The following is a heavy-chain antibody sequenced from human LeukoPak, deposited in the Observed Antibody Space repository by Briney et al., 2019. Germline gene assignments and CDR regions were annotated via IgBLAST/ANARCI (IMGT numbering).Heavy chain of an antibody. CDR2: INSDGSDT. CDR1: GFTFSSYW. CDR3: ARATTSSAFDN. J-gene: IGHJ4*02. Sequence: GGSLRLPCAASGFTFSSYWMHWVRQGPGKGPVWVSRINSDGSDTSYADSVKGRFTISRDNAKNTLYLQVNSLRVEDTAVYYCARATTSSAFDNWGQGTLVTVSS. D-gene: IGHD6-6*01. V-gene: IGHV3-74*01.